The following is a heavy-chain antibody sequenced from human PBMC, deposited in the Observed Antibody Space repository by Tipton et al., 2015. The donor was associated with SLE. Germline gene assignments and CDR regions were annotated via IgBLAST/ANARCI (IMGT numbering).Heavy chain of an antibody. CDR1: GGSISSSSYY. D-gene: IGHD1-26*01. Sequence: TLSLTCTVSGGSISSSSYYWGWIRQPPGKGLEWIGSIYYSGSTNYNPSLKSRVTISVDTSKNQFSLKLSSVTAADTAVYYCARVGSGSHDAFDIWGQGTKVTVSS. J-gene: IGHJ3*02. V-gene: IGHV4-39*07. CDR3: ARVGSGSHDAFDI. CDR2: IYYSGST.